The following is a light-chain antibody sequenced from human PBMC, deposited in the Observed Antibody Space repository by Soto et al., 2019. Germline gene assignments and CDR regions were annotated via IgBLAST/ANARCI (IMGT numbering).Light chain of an antibody. CDR2: DAS. V-gene: IGKV1-5*01. Sequence: DIQLTQTPSALSASVGDEVTITCRASQTISKWLAWYQQKPGKAPKLLIYDASSLESGVPSRFRGSGSGTEFTLTISSLQPDDFATYYCQQYKSYWMFGQGTKVDI. J-gene: IGKJ1*01. CDR1: QTISKW. CDR3: QQYKSYWM.